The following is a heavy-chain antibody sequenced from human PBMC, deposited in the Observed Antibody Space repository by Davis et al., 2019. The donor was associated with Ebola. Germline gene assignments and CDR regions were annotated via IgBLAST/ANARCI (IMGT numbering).Heavy chain of an antibody. D-gene: IGHD2-15*01. Sequence: GGSLRLSCAASGFTFSSYGMHWVRQAPGKGLEWVAVIWYDGSNKYYADSVKGRFTISRDNSKNTLYLQMNSLRAEDTAVYYCARDPVVVVAATSYYYYGMDVWGKGTTVTVSS. CDR2: IWYDGSNK. CDR1: GFTFSSYG. V-gene: IGHV3-33*01. CDR3: ARDPVVVVAATSYYYYGMDV. J-gene: IGHJ6*04.